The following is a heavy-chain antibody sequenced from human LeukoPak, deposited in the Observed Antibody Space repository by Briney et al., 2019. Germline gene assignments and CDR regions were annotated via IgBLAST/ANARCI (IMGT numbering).Heavy chain of an antibody. J-gene: IGHJ6*02. CDR3: AKVSTHPYYYYGMDV. CDR1: GFTFDDYA. D-gene: IGHD3-16*02. CDR2: ISWNSGSI. V-gene: IGHV3-9*01. Sequence: PGGSLRLSCAASGFTFDDYAMHLVRQAPGKGLEWVSGISWNSGSIGYADSVKGRFTISRDNAKNSLYLQMNSLRAEDTALYYCAKVSTHPYYYYGMDVWGQGTTVTVSS.